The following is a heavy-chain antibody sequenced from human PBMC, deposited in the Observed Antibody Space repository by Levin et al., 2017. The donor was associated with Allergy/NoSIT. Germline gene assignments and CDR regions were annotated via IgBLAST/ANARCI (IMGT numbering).Heavy chain of an antibody. CDR2: IYPYSGGT. Sequence: ASVKVSCKASGYTFTGFYIHWVRQAPGQGLEWVGRIYPYSGGTNYAQKFQGRVTVTSDTSITTAYMELSNLRSDDTAVYYCARDLYFWSVQSDYWGQGTLVTVSS. CDR1: GYTFTGFY. D-gene: IGHD3-3*01. J-gene: IGHJ4*02. V-gene: IGHV1-2*06. CDR3: ARDLYFWSVQSDY.